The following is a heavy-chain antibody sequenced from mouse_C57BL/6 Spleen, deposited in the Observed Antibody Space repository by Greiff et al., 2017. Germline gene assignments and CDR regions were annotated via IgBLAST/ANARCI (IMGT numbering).Heavy chain of an antibody. CDR2: IYPGDGDT. Sequence: QVQLQQSGPELVKPGASVKISCKASGYAFSSSWMNWVKQRPGKGLEWIGRIYPGDGDTNYNGKFKGKATLTADKSSSTAYMQLSSLTSEDSAVYFCARGAGNYPAFAYWGQGTLVTVSA. CDR3: ARGAGNYPAFAY. J-gene: IGHJ3*01. D-gene: IGHD2-1*01. CDR1: GYAFSSSW. V-gene: IGHV1-82*01.